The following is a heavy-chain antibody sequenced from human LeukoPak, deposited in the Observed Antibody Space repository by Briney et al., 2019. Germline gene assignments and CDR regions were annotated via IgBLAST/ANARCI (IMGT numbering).Heavy chain of an antibody. J-gene: IGHJ4*02. D-gene: IGHD6-19*01. CDR2: ISGSSSTI. V-gene: IGHV3-48*02. CDR1: GFTFSVYS. Sequence: GGSLRLSCAASGFTFSVYSMNWVRQAPGKGLEWVSYISGSSSTIYYADSVKGRFTISRDNAKNSLYLQMNSLRDEDTAVYYCARELRQWLGLSYWGQGTLVTVSS. CDR3: ARELRQWLGLSY.